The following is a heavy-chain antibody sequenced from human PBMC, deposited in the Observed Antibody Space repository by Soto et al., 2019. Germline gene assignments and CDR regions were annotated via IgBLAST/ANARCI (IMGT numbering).Heavy chain of an antibody. CDR1: GFTFRKYA. J-gene: IGHJ4*02. D-gene: IGHD4-17*01. CDR3: ANPPSPVTTESADY. Sequence: GGSLRLSCAASGFTFRKYAMSWVRQAPGKGLEWVSDISGTGGYTFYADSVKGRFTISRDNTKNMLYLQMNSLRVEDTAVYYCANPPSPVTTESADYWGQGTLVTVSS. V-gene: IGHV3-23*01. CDR2: ISGTGGYT.